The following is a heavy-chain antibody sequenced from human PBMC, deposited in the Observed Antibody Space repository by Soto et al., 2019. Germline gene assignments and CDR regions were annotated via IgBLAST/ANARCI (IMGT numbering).Heavy chain of an antibody. D-gene: IGHD2-15*01. CDR1: GVSISSDDYY. J-gene: IGHJ4*02. CDR2: IYYIGRT. CDR3: ARDRSNSPDYFDD. V-gene: IGHV4-30-4*01. Sequence: QVQLQESSPGLVKPSQTLSLTCTVSGVSISSDDYYWTWIRQPPGEGLEWIGYIYYIGRTHYNPSLMSRVTISMDTSKNQFSLKLSSVSAADTAVYYCARDRSNSPDYFDDWGQGTLVTVSS.